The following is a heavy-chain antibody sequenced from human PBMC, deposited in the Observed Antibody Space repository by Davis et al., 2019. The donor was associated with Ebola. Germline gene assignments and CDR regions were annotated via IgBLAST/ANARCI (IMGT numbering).Heavy chain of an antibody. D-gene: IGHD6-13*01. CDR1: GYTFTSYY. CDR2: INPSGGST. J-gene: IGHJ6*02. Sequence: ASVKVSCKASGYTFTSYYMHWVRQAPGQGLEWMGIINPSGGSTSYAQKFQGRVTMTRDTSTSTVYMELSSLRSEDTAVYYCARDRSIAAAGVTYYYYGMDVWGQGTTVTVSS. V-gene: IGHV1-46*01. CDR3: ARDRSIAAAGVTYYYYGMDV.